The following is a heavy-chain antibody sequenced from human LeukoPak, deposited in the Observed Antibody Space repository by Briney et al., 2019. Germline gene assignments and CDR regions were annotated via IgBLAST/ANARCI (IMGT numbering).Heavy chain of an antibody. CDR3: ARLPAASRPRYYFDY. CDR1: GSSINSGYY. Sequence: PSETLSLTCIVSGSSINSGYYWGWIRQPPGKGLEWIGTISDRGSTYNNTSLKSRLTISVDTSKNQLSLKLTSVTAEDTAVYYCARLPAASRPRYYFDYWGQGTLVTVSS. CDR2: ISDRGST. V-gene: IGHV4-38-2*02. D-gene: IGHD6-6*01. J-gene: IGHJ4*02.